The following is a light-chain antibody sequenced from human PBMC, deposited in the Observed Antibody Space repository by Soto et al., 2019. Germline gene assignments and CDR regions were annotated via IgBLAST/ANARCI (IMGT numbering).Light chain of an antibody. Sequence: NFMLTQPHSVSGSPGTTVIISCTRSSGDIGSTYVHWYQQRPGRAPSTIIYEDNHRPSGVPGRFSASIDRSSNSASLTLSGLETEDEAAYFCQSYDDHSVVFGGGTKVTVL. V-gene: IGLV6-57*04. CDR3: QSYDDHSVV. J-gene: IGLJ2*01. CDR1: SGDIGSTY. CDR2: EDN.